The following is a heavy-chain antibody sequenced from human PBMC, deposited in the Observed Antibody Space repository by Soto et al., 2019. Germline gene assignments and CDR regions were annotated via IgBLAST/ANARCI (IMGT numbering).Heavy chain of an antibody. CDR3: ASTSYYDSSGTFYH. Sequence: PSETLSLTCTVSGDSISSGDYYLSWIRQHPGKGLEWIGYIYYSGSTYYNPSRKSRVTISVDTSKNQCSLKLSSVTAADTAVYYCASTSYYDSSGTFYHWGQGTLVTVYS. J-gene: IGHJ4*02. CDR2: IYYSGST. CDR1: GDSISSGDYY. D-gene: IGHD3-22*01. V-gene: IGHV4-31*03.